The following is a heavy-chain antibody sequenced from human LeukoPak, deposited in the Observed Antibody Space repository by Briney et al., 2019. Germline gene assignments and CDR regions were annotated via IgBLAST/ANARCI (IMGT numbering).Heavy chain of an antibody. J-gene: IGHJ3*02. V-gene: IGHV4-39*01. Sequence: PSETLSLTCTVSGGSISSSSYYWGWIRQPPGKGLEWIGSIYYSGSTYYSPSLKSRVTISVDTSKNQFSLKLNSVTAADTAVYYCARHRMPAADDAFDIWGQGTMVTVSS. CDR3: ARHRMPAADDAFDI. CDR2: IYYSGST. CDR1: GGSISSSSYY. D-gene: IGHD6-13*01.